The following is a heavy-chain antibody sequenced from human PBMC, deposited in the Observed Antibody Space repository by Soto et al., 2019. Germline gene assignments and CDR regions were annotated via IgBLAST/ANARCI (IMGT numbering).Heavy chain of an antibody. CDR1: GFTFSDYY. CDR2: VKHRPKNYDT. Sequence: EIQLVESGGGSVQPGGTLRLSCVASGFTFSDYYMDWVRQAPGKGLEWVARVKHRPKNYDTAYAASVTGRFIISRDDSQHSMFLQMIGLKAEVTVVYYCVRMAVGWFVTWCQGALVTCSS. D-gene: IGHD1-26*01. J-gene: IGHJ5*02. V-gene: IGHV3-72*01. CDR3: VRMAVGWFVT.